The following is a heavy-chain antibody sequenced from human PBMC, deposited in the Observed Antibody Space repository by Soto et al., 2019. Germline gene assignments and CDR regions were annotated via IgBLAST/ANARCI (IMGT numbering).Heavy chain of an antibody. CDR1: GGTFSSYA. J-gene: IGHJ3*02. Sequence: ASVKVSCKASGGTFSSYAISWVRQAPGQGLEWMGGIIPIFGTANYAQKFQGRVTITADESTSTAYMELSSLRSEDTAVYYCARPREKRYSGSYDAFDIWGQGTMVTVSS. CDR3: ARPREKRYSGSYDAFDI. D-gene: IGHD1-26*01. CDR2: IIPIFGTA. V-gene: IGHV1-69*13.